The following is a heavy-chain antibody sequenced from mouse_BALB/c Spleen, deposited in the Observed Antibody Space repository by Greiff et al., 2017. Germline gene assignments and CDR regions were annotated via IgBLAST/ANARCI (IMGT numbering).Heavy chain of an antibody. CDR2: IWAGGST. V-gene: IGHV2-9*02. CDR3: ARDWITTVVATRAWFAY. CDR1: GFSLTSYG. Sequence: VMLVESGPGLVAPSQSLSITCTVSGFSLTSYGVHWVRQPPGKGLEWLGVIWAGGSTNYNSALMSRLSISKDNSKSQVFLKMNSLQTDDTAMYYCARDWITTVVATRAWFAYWGQGTLVTVSA. D-gene: IGHD1-1*01. J-gene: IGHJ3*01.